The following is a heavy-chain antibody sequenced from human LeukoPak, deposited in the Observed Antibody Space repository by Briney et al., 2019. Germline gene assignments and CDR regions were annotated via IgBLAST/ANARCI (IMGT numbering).Heavy chain of an antibody. CDR1: GGSISSYY. V-gene: IGHV4-59*01. CDR2: IYYSGST. CDR3: ARHGSPIAVDGFDY. Sequence: PSETLSLTCTVSGGSISSYYWSWIRQPPGKGLEWIGYIYYSGSTNYNPSLKSRVTISVDTSKNQFSLKLSSVAAADTAVYYCARHGSPIAVDGFDYWGQGTLVTVSS. J-gene: IGHJ4*02. D-gene: IGHD6-19*01.